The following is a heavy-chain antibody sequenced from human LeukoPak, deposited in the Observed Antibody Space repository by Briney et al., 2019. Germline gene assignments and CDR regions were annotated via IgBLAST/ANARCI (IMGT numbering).Heavy chain of an antibody. J-gene: IGHJ4*02. V-gene: IGHV1-18*01. D-gene: IGHD3-9*01. CDR1: GYTFTTYG. Sequence: ASVKVSCKASGYTFTTYGISWVRQAPGQGLEWMGWISTYNGNTKYAQKLQGRVTMTTDTSTSTAYMELRSRRSDDTAMYYCARRHYDVLTGYYLFDNWGQGTLVTVSS. CDR3: ARRHYDVLTGYYLFDN. CDR2: ISTYNGNT.